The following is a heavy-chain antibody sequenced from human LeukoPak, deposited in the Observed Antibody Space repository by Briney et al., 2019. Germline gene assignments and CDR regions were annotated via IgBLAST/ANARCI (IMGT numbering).Heavy chain of an antibody. CDR2: IYYSGST. CDR1: GGSLSSGGYY. J-gene: IGHJ5*02. D-gene: IGHD2-2*01. Sequence: SETLSLTCTVSGGSLSSGGYYWSWIRQHPGKGLEWIGYIYYSGSTYYNPSLKNRVTISVDTSKNQFSLKLSSVSAADTAVYYCARGTGEDIVVVADNNWFDPWGQGTLVTVSS. CDR3: ARGTGEDIVVVADNNWFDP. V-gene: IGHV4-31*03.